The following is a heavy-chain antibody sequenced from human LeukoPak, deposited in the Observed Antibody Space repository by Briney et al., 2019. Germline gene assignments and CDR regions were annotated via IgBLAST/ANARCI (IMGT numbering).Heavy chain of an antibody. D-gene: IGHD5-18*01. J-gene: IGHJ6*02. CDR3: ARVGGYSYGYRYYYYGMDV. Sequence: GGSLRLSCAASGSTFSDYYMSWIRQAPGKGLEWVSYISSSGSTIYYADSVKGRFTISRDNAKNSLYLQMNSLRAEDTAVYYCARVGGYSYGYRYYYYGMDVWGQGTTVTVSS. CDR2: ISSSGSTI. V-gene: IGHV3-11*01. CDR1: GSTFSDYY.